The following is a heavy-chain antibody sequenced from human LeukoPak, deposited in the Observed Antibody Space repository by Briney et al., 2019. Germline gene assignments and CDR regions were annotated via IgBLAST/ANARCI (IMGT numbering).Heavy chain of an antibody. Sequence: PGGSLRLSCAASGFTFSNYVMSWVRQAPGKGLEWVSVIYSGGSTYYADSVKGRFTISRDISKNTLNLQMNSLRVEDTAVYYCARHSEYGTSWFDYWGQGTPVTVST. D-gene: IGHD6-13*01. CDR3: ARHSEYGTSWFDY. J-gene: IGHJ4*02. CDR1: GFTFSNYV. V-gene: IGHV3-66*04. CDR2: IYSGGST.